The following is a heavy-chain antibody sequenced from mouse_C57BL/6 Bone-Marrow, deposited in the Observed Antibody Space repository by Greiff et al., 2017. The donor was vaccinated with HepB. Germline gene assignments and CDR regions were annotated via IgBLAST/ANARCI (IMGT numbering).Heavy chain of an antibody. CDR3: ARLGIYYYGSSYGWYFDV. Sequence: EVKLMESGAELVKPGASVKLSCTASGFNIKDYYMHWVKQRTEQGLEWIGRIDPEDGETKYAPKFQGKATITADTSSNTAYLQLSSLTSEDTAVYYCARLGIYYYGSSYGWYFDVWGTGTTVTVSS. V-gene: IGHV14-2*01. J-gene: IGHJ1*03. CDR2: IDPEDGET. D-gene: IGHD1-1*01. CDR1: GFNIKDYY.